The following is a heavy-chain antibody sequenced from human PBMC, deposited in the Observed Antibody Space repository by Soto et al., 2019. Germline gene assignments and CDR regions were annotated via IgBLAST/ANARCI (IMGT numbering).Heavy chain of an antibody. J-gene: IGHJ3*02. D-gene: IGHD3-22*01. Sequence: PGGSLRLSCAASGFTFSSYAMSWVRQAPGKGLEWVSAISGSGGSTYYADSVKGRFTISRDNSKNTLYLQMNSLRAEDTAVYYCATGVTMIVXVITEXTDXXDIWGQGTMVTVSS. CDR2: ISGSGGST. CDR3: ATGVTMIVXVITEXTDXXDI. CDR1: GFTFSSYA. V-gene: IGHV3-23*01.